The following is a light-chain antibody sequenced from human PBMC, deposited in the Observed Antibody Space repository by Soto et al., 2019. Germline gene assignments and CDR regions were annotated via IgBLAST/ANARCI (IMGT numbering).Light chain of an antibody. Sequence: DIVMTQSPATLSVSPGERVTLSCRASQSISSNLAWYQQKPGQAPRLLIFGASTRPTGILARFSGSGSGTEFTLTISSLQSEDFAVYYCQQYNIWPPEGTFGQGTELEIK. V-gene: IGKV3-15*01. J-gene: IGKJ2*02. CDR2: GAS. CDR3: QQYNIWPPEGT. CDR1: QSISSN.